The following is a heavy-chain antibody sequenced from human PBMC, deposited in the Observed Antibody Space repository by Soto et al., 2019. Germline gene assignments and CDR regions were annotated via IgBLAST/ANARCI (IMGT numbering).Heavy chain of an antibody. J-gene: IGHJ4*02. D-gene: IGHD4-4*01. V-gene: IGHV1-18*01. CDR1: GYTFTSYG. Sequence: ASVKVSCKSSGYTFTSYGSSWVRQAPGQGLERMGWINLYSNDTNYAQKFQGRLTITEDTSTDTAYMELKSLISDDSAMFYCARDRSNSDHWGQGTLVTVSS. CDR3: ARDRSNSDH. CDR2: INLYSNDT.